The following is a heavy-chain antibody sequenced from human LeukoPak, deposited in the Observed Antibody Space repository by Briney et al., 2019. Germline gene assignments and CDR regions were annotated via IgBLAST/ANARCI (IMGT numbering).Heavy chain of an antibody. D-gene: IGHD2-2*01. CDR2: ISGSGGCT. CDR3: AKDLVVVPAANGEYNWFDP. CDR1: GFTFSSYA. Sequence: GGSLRLSCAASGFTFSSYAMSWVRQAPGKGLEWVSAISGSGGCTYYADSVKGRFTISRDNSKNTLYLQMNSLRAEDTAVYYCAKDLVVVPAANGEYNWFDPWGQGTLVTVSS. V-gene: IGHV3-23*01. J-gene: IGHJ5*02.